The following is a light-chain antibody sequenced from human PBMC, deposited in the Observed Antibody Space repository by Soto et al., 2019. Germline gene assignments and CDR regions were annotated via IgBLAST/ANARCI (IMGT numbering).Light chain of an antibody. Sequence: EIVLTQSPATLSLSPGDRATLSCRASQSFSTYLAWYQQKPVQPPRLLIYDTSNSATGIPGRFRGSGSWTDSTSTISSLDPEAFAFYLCQPRTNWLNSFGQGTRLESK. CDR3: QPRTNWLNS. J-gene: IGKJ5*01. CDR1: QSFSTY. CDR2: DTS. V-gene: IGKV3-11*01.